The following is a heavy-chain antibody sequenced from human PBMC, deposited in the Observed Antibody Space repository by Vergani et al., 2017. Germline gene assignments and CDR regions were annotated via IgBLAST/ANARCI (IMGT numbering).Heavy chain of an antibody. CDR2: IFRSGTT. CDR3: ARENVVIARIFDF. Sequence: QLQESGPGLVKPSQTLSLTCTVSGNSLSSSDHYWSWIRTRSDKGLEWVWHIFRSGTTYYNPSLKSRLIMSVDTSKNQFSLKLTSVTAADTAMYYCARENVVIARIFDFWGQGTLVTVSS. V-gene: IGHV4-31*03. CDR1: GNSLSSSDHY. J-gene: IGHJ4*02. D-gene: IGHD2-21*01.